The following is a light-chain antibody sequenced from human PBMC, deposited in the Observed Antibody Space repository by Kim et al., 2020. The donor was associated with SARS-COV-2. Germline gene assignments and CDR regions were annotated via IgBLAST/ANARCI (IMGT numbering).Light chain of an antibody. V-gene: IGKV1-33*01. CDR1: QDISNN. J-gene: IGKJ1*01. CDR2: DAS. Sequence: SASVGDRVTITCQASQDISNNLNWYQQKPGKAPKLLIYDASHLETGVPSRFSGGGSGTDFTFTISSLQPDDFATYYCQHYDNLRTFGQGTKVDIK. CDR3: QHYDNLRT.